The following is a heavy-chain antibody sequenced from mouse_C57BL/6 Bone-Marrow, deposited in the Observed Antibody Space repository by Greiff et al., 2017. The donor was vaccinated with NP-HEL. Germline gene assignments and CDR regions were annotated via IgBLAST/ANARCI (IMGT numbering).Heavy chain of an antibody. J-gene: IGHJ3*01. CDR2: IRLKSDNYAT. Sequence: EVKLMESGGGLVQPGGSMKLSCVASGFTFSNYWMNWVRQSPEKGLEWVAQIRLKSDNYATPYAESVKGRFTISRDDSKSSVYLQMNNLRAEDTGIYYCTDYYGSSYGGFAYWGQGTLVTVSA. CDR3: TDYYGSSYGGFAY. CDR1: GFTFSNYW. D-gene: IGHD1-1*01. V-gene: IGHV6-3*01.